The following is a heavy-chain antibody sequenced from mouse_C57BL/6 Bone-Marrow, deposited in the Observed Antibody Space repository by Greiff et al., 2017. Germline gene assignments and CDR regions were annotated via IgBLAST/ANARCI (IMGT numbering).Heavy chain of an antibody. CDR3: ARGIYYDYDGFAY. V-gene: IGHV1-64*01. J-gene: IGHJ3*01. D-gene: IGHD2-4*01. Sequence: VQLQQPGAELVKPGASVKLSCKASGYTFTSYWKHWVKQRPGQGLEWIGMIHPNSGSTYYNEEFKSKATLIVDKSSSTVYMQLSSLTSEDSAVYYCARGIYYDYDGFAYWGQGTLVTVSA. CDR2: IHPNSGST. CDR1: GYTFTSYW.